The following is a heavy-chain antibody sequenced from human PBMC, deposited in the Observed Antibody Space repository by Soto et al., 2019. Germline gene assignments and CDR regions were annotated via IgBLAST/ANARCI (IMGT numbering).Heavy chain of an antibody. CDR2: IWYDGSNK. CDR3: ARDGSYYEDGEHLDY. CDR1: GFTFSSYG. J-gene: IGHJ4*02. Sequence: GGSLRLSCAASGFTFSSYGMHWVRQAPGKGLEWVAVIWYDGSNKYYADSVKGRFTISRDNSKNTLYLQMNSLRAEDTAVYYCARDGSYYEDGEHLDYWGQGTLVTVSS. D-gene: IGHD3-22*01. V-gene: IGHV3-33*01.